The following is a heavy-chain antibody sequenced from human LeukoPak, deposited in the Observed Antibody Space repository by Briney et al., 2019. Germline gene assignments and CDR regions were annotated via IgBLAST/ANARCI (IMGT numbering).Heavy chain of an antibody. D-gene: IGHD5-18*01. CDR3: ARLYSYGYWYFDL. J-gene: IGHJ2*01. CDR1: GGSISSYY. V-gene: IGHV4-59*01. Sequence: PSETLSLTCTVSGGSISSYYWSWIRQPPGKGLEWIGYIYYSGSTNYNPSLKSRVTISVDTSKNQFSLKLSSVTAADTAVYYCARLYSYGYWYFDLRGRGTLVTVSS. CDR2: IYYSGST.